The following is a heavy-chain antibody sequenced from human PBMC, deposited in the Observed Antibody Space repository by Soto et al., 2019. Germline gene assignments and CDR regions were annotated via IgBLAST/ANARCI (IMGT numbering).Heavy chain of an antibody. J-gene: IGHJ4*02. D-gene: IGHD3-10*01. CDR3: ARDGNYYGSGRAIDY. CDR1: GGSISSGGYY. V-gene: IGHV4-31*03. CDR2: IYYSGST. Sequence: SETLSLTCTVSGGSISSGGYYWSWIRQHPGKGLEWIGYIYYSGSTYYNPSLKSRVTISVDTSKNQFSLKLSSVTAADTAVYYCARDGNYYGSGRAIDYWGQGTLVTVSS.